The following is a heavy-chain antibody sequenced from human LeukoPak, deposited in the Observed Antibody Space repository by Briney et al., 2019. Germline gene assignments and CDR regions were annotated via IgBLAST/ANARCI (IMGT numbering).Heavy chain of an antibody. J-gene: IGHJ6*03. CDR1: GYTFTGYY. CDR3: ARAAGYSSGWYSLPLYYYYYYMDV. D-gene: IGHD6-19*01. CDR2: INPNSGGT. Sequence: ASVKVSCKASGYTFTGYYMHWVRQAPGQGLEWMGWINPNSGGTNYAQKFQGRVTITRNTSISTAYMELSSLRSEDTAVYYCARAAGYSSGWYSLPLYYYYYYMDVWGKGTTVTVSS. V-gene: IGHV1-2*02.